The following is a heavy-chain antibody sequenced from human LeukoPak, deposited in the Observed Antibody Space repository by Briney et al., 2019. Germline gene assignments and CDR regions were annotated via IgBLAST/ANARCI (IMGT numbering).Heavy chain of an antibody. CDR3: ARDAGYSGYGLPDFDY. J-gene: IGHJ4*02. D-gene: IGHD5-12*01. CDR2: ISSSGSTI. V-gene: IGHV3-48*04. Sequence: GGSLRLSCAVSGFTFKSYAMTWVRQAPGKGLEWVSYISSSGSTIYYADSVKGRFTISRDNAKNSLYLQMNSLRAEDTAVYYCARDAGYSGYGLPDFDYWGQGTLVTVSS. CDR1: GFTFKSYA.